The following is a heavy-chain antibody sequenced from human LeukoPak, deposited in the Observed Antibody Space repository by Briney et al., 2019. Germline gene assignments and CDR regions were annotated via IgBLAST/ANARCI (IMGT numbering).Heavy chain of an antibody. CDR1: GFTVSSNY. CDR3: ARDRAGDYADY. J-gene: IGHJ4*02. CDR2: IYSGGST. D-gene: IGHD3-10*01. V-gene: IGHV3-66*02. Sequence: PGGSLRLTCAASGFTVSSNYMSWVRQAPGKGLEWVSVIYSGGSTYYADSVKGRFTISRDNSKNTLYLQMNSLRAEDTAAYYCARDRAGDYADYWGQGTLVTVSS.